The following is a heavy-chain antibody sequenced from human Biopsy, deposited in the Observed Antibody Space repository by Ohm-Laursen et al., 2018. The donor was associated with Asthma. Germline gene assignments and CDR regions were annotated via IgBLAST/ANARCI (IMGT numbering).Heavy chain of an antibody. D-gene: IGHD4-17*01. J-gene: IGHJ4*02. CDR2: ISKDASTQ. Sequence: SLRLSCSASGTHFGSYNMHWVRQAPGKGLEWVGVISKDASTQGYADSVKGRFTMARDNSKNTLDLQMNSLREEDTAVYYCARKARHGDYDFDYWGQGTLVTVPS. CDR1: GTHFGSYN. CDR3: ARKARHGDYDFDY. V-gene: IGHV3-30*01.